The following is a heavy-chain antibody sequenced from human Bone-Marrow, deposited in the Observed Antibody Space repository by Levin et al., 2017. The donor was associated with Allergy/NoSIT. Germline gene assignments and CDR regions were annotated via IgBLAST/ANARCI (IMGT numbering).Heavy chain of an antibody. J-gene: IGHJ3*02. V-gene: IGHV1-46*01. D-gene: IGHD1-1*01. CDR3: ARDLSGGLPDAFDI. CDR1: GYSFTSYY. Sequence: EASVKVSCKASGYSFTSYYLHWVRQAPGQGLEWMAIINPRGRSTTYAQKFQGRVTMTSDTSTSTVYMELTSLRSEDTAVYYCARDLSGGLPDAFDIWGQGTIVSVSS. CDR2: INPRGRST.